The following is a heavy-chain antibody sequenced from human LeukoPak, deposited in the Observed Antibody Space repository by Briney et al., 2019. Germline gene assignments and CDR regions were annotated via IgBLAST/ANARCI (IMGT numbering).Heavy chain of an antibody. D-gene: IGHD6-19*01. CDR3: ARDKRGIAVAGYSWFDP. CDR2: IYHSGST. CDR1: GGSISSGGYY. J-gene: IGHJ5*02. Sequence: SETLSLTCTVSGGSISSGGYYWSWIRQPPGKGLEWIGYIYHSGSTYYNPSLKSRVTISVDRSKNQFSLKLSSVAAADTAVYYCARDKRGIAVAGYSWFDPWGQGTLVTVSS. V-gene: IGHV4-30-2*01.